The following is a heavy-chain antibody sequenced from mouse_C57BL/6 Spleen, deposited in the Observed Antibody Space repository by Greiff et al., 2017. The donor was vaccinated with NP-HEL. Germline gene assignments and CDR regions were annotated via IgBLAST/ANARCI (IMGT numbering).Heavy chain of an antibody. Sequence: VQLQQSGPGLVQPSQSLSITCTVSGFSLTSYGVHWVRQSPGKGLEWLGVIWSGGSTDYNAAFISRLSISKDNSKSQVFFKMNSLQADDTAIYYCARNRDYGYLYAMDYWGQGTSVTVSS. CDR3: ARNRDYGYLYAMDY. V-gene: IGHV2-2*01. CDR2: IWSGGST. D-gene: IGHD2-2*01. CDR1: GFSLTSYG. J-gene: IGHJ4*01.